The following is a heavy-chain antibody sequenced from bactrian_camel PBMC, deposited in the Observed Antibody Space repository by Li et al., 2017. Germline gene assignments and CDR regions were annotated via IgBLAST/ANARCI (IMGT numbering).Heavy chain of an antibody. J-gene: IGHJ4*01. Sequence: VQLVESGGGLVQPGGSLRLSCVASGFTFSSYSMSWVRQAPGKGLEWVSSINSGGDSTYYRDSVKGRFTISRDNAKNTLYLQLNSLKTEDTAMYYCAQIRAPPPWNGYDDWGQGTQVTVS. V-gene: IGHV3S31*01. CDR1: GFTFSSYS. CDR2: INSGGDST. CDR3: AQIRAPPPWNGYDD.